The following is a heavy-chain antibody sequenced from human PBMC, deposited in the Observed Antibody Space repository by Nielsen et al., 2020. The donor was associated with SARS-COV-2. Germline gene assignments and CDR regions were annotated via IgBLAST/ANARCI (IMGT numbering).Heavy chain of an antibody. D-gene: IGHD4-11*01. Sequence: ASVKVSCKVSGNTLSGVSMHWVRQAPGQGLEWMGWISAKKGNTNYAQKFQGRVTMTRDTSTSTVYVEVRSLRSDDTAVYYCARDKDYTFDYWGQGTLVTVPS. CDR3: ARDKDYTFDY. J-gene: IGHJ4*02. CDR1: GNTLSGVS. V-gene: IGHV1-18*01. CDR2: ISAKKGNT.